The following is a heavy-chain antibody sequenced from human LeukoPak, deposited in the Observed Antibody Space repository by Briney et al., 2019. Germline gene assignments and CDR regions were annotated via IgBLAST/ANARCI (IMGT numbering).Heavy chain of an antibody. J-gene: IGHJ4*02. CDR2: IKSKTDGGTT. CDR1: GFTFSNAW. V-gene: IGHV3-15*01. Sequence: GGSLRLSCAASGFTFSNAWMSWVRQAPGKGLEWVSRIKSKTDGGTTDYAAPVKGRFTISRDDSKNTLYLQMNSLKTEDTAVYYCTTLTFGGVIVIDYWGQGTLVTVSS. CDR3: TTLTFGGVIVIDY. D-gene: IGHD3-16*02.